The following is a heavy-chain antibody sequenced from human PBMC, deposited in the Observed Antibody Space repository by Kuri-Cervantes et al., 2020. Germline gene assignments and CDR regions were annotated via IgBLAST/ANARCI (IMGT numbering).Heavy chain of an antibody. CDR3: AREKYSSSWGFDY. V-gene: IGHV3-30-3*01. D-gene: IGHD6-13*01. CDR1: GFTFSSYA. Sequence: GESLKISCAASGFTFSSYAMHWVRQAPGKGLEWVAVISYDGSNKYYADSVKGRFTISRDNAKNSLYLQMNSLRAEDTAVYYCAREKYSSSWGFDYWGQGTLVTVSS. J-gene: IGHJ4*02. CDR2: ISYDGSNK.